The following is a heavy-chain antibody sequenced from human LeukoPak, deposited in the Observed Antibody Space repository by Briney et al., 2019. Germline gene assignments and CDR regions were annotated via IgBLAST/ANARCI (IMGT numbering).Heavy chain of an antibody. J-gene: IGHJ4*02. CDR3: AREEYYDSGSNDY. V-gene: IGHV1-8*03. CDR1: GYTFTTYD. CDR2: MNPNSGNT. D-gene: IGHD3-22*01. Sequence: ASVTVSFTASGYTFTTYDITWVRQATGQGQGWMGWMNPNSGNTAYAQKFQGRVTITRNTSISTAYMELSSLRSEDTAVYYCAREEYYDSGSNDYWGQGTLVTVSS.